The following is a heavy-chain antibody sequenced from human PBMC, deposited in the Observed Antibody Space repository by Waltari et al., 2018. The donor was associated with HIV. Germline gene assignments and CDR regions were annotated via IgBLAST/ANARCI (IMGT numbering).Heavy chain of an antibody. CDR1: GYDFIAHP. Sequence: HLVQSGAEVKKPGASVKVLCKASGYDFIAHPLQWFRQAPGLPPEWLGRINLRNGDTKFIDKLQGRLSMNRDLAIATGYMELSGLTPADTAVYYCVRGIWVDGIENGGFEFWGQGTMVSVS. J-gene: IGHJ3*01. CDR3: VRGIWVDGIENGGFEF. D-gene: IGHD3-16*01. V-gene: IGHV1-2*02. CDR2: INLRNGDT.